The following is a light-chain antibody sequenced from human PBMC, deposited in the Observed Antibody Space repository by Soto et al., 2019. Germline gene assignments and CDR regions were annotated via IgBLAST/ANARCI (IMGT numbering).Light chain of an antibody. CDR1: QYIHNY. Sequence: DIQMTQSPSTLSASVGDRVTITCRASQYIHNYLAWYQQKPGEAPKLLIYEAANLESGVPSRFSGSGTGTEFTLTISSLLPDDFATYYCQQSNNYPWTFGQGTRVEI. CDR3: QQSNNYPWT. J-gene: IGKJ1*01. V-gene: IGKV1-5*03. CDR2: EAA.